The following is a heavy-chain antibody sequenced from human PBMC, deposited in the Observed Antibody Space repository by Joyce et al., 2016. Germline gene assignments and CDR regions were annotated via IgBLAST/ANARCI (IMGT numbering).Heavy chain of an antibody. CDR2: IFYTGSA. V-gene: IGHV4-39*02. CDR1: GGSISTPDHY. J-gene: IGHJ4*02. D-gene: IGHD2-15*01. CDR3: ARRSHCTGGSCYMDY. Sequence: QLQMQESGPGLVKPSETLSLTCTVSGGSISTPDHYWAWIRQPPGKGLEWIASIFYTGSAYCNPSLKSRVTISVDTSKNDFSLKVNSVTAADTAVYYCARRSHCTGGSCYMDYWGQGTLVTVSS.